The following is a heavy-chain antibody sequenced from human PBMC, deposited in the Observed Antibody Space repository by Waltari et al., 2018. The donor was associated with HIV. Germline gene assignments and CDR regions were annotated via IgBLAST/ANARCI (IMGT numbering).Heavy chain of an antibody. V-gene: IGHV3-33*01. CDR3: ARDRGGSSSLVLDS. Sequence: QVQLVESGGGVVQPARSLRLSGAASGFTFKNYGMHWVRQAPGKGLEWVAVIWYDGSNKYYADSVKGRFTISRDNSKNRLYLQMNSLRAEDTAVYYCARDRGGSSSLVLDSWGQGTLVTVSS. CDR1: GFTFKNYG. J-gene: IGHJ4*02. D-gene: IGHD6-6*01. CDR2: IWYDGSNK.